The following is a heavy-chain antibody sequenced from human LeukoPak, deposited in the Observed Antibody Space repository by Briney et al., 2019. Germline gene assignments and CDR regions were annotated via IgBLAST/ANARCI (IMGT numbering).Heavy chain of an antibody. Sequence: PGGSLRLSCAASGFTFSSYGMHWVRQAPGKGLEWVAVIWYDGSNKYYADSVKGRFTISRDNSKNTLYLQMNSLRAEDTAVYYCARKPLQSSGWYWHFDYWGQGTLVTVSS. CDR2: IWYDGSNK. V-gene: IGHV3-33*01. CDR1: GFTFSSYG. J-gene: IGHJ4*02. D-gene: IGHD6-19*01. CDR3: ARKPLQSSGWYWHFDY.